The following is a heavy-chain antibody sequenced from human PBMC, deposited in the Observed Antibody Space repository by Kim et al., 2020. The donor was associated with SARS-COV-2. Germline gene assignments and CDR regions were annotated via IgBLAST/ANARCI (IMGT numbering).Heavy chain of an antibody. D-gene: IGHD3-22*01. CDR2: ISSGSTYI. Sequence: GGSLRLSCAASGFSFSSYSLNWVRQAPGKGLEWVSSISSGSTYIYYADSVKGRFTISRDNAKNSLYLQMNILRGEDTAVYYCAREADDSSASPYGMDVWG. J-gene: IGHJ6*01. CDR3: AREADDSSASPYGMDV. V-gene: IGHV3-21*01. CDR1: GFSFSSYS.